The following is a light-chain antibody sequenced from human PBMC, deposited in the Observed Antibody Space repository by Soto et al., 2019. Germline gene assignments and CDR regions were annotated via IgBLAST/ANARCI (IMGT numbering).Light chain of an antibody. J-gene: IGKJ1*01. CDR3: QQYGSSGT. V-gene: IGKV3-20*01. CDR1: QSVRSY. Sequence: LTQSPATLSLSPGESATLSCRASQSVRSYLAWYKQKPGQAPRLLIYGASNRATGIPARLSGSGSGTEFTLTISRMEPEDFAVYYCQQYGSSGTFGQGTKVDIK. CDR2: GAS.